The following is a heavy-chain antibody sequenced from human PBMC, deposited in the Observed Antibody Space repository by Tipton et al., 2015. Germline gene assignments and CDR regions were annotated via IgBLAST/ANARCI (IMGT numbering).Heavy chain of an antibody. J-gene: IGHJ6*02. CDR3: ARGHYVSRMDV. V-gene: IGHV4-61*01. D-gene: IGHD3-10*01. Sequence: LRLSCTVSGGSLSSGSYYWSWIRQPPGKGLEWIGYIYYSGSTNYNPSLKSRVTISVDTSKNQFSLKLSSVTAADTAVYYCARGHYVSRMDVWGQGTTVTVSS. CDR2: IYYSGST. CDR1: GGSLSSGSYY.